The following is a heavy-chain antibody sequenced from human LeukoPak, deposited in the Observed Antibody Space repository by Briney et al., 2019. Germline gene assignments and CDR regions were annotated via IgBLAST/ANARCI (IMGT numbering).Heavy chain of an antibody. D-gene: IGHD6-13*01. CDR3: AKDRVTAAGYYFDY. Sequence: GGSLRLSCSASGFAFSNYGMHWVRQAPGKGLEWVSVISFDGSAKYYADSVKGRFTISRDNSKNTLYLQMTSLRAEDTAVYYCAKDRVTAAGYYFDYWGQGTLVTVSS. J-gene: IGHJ4*02. V-gene: IGHV3-30*18. CDR1: GFAFSNYG. CDR2: ISFDGSAK.